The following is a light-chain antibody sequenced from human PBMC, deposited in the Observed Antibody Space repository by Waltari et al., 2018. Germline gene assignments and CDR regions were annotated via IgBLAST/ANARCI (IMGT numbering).Light chain of an antibody. Sequence: DVVMTQSPDSLAVSLGERASINCTSSQTILYTSNNKSYLAWYQQKPGQPPKLLIYWSSTRESWVPDRFSGSGSGTDFTLTISSLQAEDVAVYYCQQYYSTPQTFGQGTKVEIK. CDR2: WSS. CDR3: QQYYSTPQT. V-gene: IGKV4-1*01. CDR1: QTILYTSNNKSY. J-gene: IGKJ1*01.